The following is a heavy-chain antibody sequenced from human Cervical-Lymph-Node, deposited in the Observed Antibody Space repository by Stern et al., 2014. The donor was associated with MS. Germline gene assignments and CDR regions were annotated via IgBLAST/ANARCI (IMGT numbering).Heavy chain of an antibody. J-gene: IGHJ1*01. Sequence: VQLVESGAELIRPGESLKISCKGSGFKFSIYWIAWVRQMPGKGLEWMGIIYPGDSETRYSTSFTGQVTMSAHKSTRPAYLQWSSLNASDTAMYFCARQTTAWASDVWGQGTLVTVSS. CDR3: ARQTTAWASDV. D-gene: IGHD1-14*01. CDR1: GFKFSIYW. CDR2: IYPGDSET. V-gene: IGHV5-51*01.